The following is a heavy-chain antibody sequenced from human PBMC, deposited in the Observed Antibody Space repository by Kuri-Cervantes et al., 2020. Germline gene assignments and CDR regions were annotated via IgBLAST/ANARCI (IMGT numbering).Heavy chain of an antibody. Sequence: GESLKISCAASGFTFSSYSMNWVRQAPGKGLEWVSSISSSSSYIYYADSVKGRFTISRDNAKNSLYLQMNSLRAEDTAVYYCARVPTTVTSFDYWGQGTLVTVSS. V-gene: IGHV3-21*01. CDR1: GFTFSSYS. CDR2: ISSSSSYI. CDR3: ARVPTTVTSFDY. J-gene: IGHJ4*02. D-gene: IGHD4-11*01.